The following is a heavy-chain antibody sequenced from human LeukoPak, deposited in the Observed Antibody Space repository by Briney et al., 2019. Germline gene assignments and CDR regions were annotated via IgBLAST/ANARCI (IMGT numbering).Heavy chain of an antibody. CDR3: ARCHYSNDAFDI. CDR1: GGSFSGYY. CDR2: INHSGST. Sequence: SETLSLTCAVYGGSFSGYYWSWIRQPPGKGLEWIGEINHSGSTNYNPSLKSRVTISVDTSKNQFSLKLSSVTAADTAVYYCARCHYSNDAFDIWGQGTMVTVSS. V-gene: IGHV4-34*01. D-gene: IGHD4-11*01. J-gene: IGHJ3*02.